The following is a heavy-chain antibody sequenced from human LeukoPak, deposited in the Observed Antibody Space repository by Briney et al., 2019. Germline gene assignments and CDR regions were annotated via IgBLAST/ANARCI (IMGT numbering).Heavy chain of an antibody. CDR2: VYPRDSDT. J-gene: IGHJ6*04. V-gene: IGHV5-51*01. D-gene: IGHD6-19*01. Sequence: GESLKISCQASGYTFDRSWIGWVRQMPGKGFQWLGIVYPRDSDTRYSPSVEGHVTITADTSINTAYLQWRSLRASDTANYFCVRQIAVAGRTTSEYWYYIGVWGKGAAVTVSS. CDR1: GYTFDRSW. CDR3: VRQIAVAGRTTSEYWYYIGV.